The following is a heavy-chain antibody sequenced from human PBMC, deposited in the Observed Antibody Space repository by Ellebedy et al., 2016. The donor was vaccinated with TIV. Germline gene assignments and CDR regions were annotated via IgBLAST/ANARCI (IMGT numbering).Heavy chain of an antibody. CDR2: INSDGSST. V-gene: IGHV3-74*01. D-gene: IGHD1-26*01. Sequence: GESLKISXAASGFTFSNYWMHWVRQAPGKGLVWVSRINSDGSSTSYADSVKGRFTISRDNAKNSLYLQMNSLRAEDTAVYYCARDMAGSYYYWGQGTLVTVSS. J-gene: IGHJ4*02. CDR1: GFTFSNYW. CDR3: ARDMAGSYYY.